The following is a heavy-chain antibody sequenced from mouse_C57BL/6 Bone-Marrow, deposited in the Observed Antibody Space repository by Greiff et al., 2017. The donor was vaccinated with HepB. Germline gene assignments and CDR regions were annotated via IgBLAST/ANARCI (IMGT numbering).Heavy chain of an antibody. CDR1: GFTFSSYG. Sequence: EVQLVESGGDLVKPGGSLTLSCAASGFTFSSYGMSWVRQTPDKRLEWVATISSGGSYTYYPDSVKGRFTISRDNAKNTLYLQMSSLKSEDTAMYYCARCCLFYAMDYWGQGTSVTVSS. CDR2: ISSGGSYT. V-gene: IGHV5-6*01. CDR3: ARCCLFYAMDY. J-gene: IGHJ4*01.